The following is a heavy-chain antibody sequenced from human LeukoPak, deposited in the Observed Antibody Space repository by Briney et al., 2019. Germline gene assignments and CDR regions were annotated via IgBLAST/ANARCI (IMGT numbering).Heavy chain of an antibody. V-gene: IGHV3-30*18. CDR3: AKDRAGYYYYGMDV. Sequence: GRPLRLSCAASGFTFSSYGMHWVRQAPGKGLEWVAVISYDGSNKYYADSVKGRFTISRDNSKNTLYLQMNSLRAEDTAVYYCAKDRAGYYYYGMDVWGQGTTVTVSS. D-gene: IGHD6-13*01. CDR1: GFTFSSYG. J-gene: IGHJ6*02. CDR2: ISYDGSNK.